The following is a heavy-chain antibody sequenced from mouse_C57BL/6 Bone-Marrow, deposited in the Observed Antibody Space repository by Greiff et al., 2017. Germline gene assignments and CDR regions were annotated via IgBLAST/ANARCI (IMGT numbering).Heavy chain of an antibody. CDR1: GYTFTDYN. Sequence: EVQLQQSGPELVKPGASVKMSCKASGYTFTDYNMHWVKQSHGKSLEWIGYINPNNGGTSYNQKFKGKATLTVNKSSSTAYMELRSLTSEDSAVYYCTRSYYYGSSYEAYWGQETLVTVSA. CDR2: INPNNGGT. J-gene: IGHJ3*01. CDR3: TRSYYYGSSYEAY. D-gene: IGHD1-1*01. V-gene: IGHV1-22*01.